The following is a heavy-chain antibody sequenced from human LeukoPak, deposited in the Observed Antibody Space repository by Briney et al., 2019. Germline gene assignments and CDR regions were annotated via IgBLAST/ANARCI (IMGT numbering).Heavy chain of an antibody. Sequence: PGGSLRLSCAASEFTFSDHWMSWVRQTPGKGLEWVANIKQDGSETYYVDSVKGRFTISRDNAEKSVFLQMNNLRAEDTAVYYCTRENRIGWLGEVNWSDPWGQGTLVTVAS. CDR2: IKQDGSET. D-gene: IGHD3-10*01. CDR3: TRENRIGWLGEVNWSDP. V-gene: IGHV3-7*03. CDR1: EFTFSDHW. J-gene: IGHJ5*02.